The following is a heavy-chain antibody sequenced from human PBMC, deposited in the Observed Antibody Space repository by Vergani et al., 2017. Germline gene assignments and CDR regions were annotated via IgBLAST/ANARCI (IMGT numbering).Heavy chain of an antibody. CDR1: GGSISSSSYY. CDR2: IYYSGST. Sequence: QLQLQESGPGLVKPSETLSLTCTVSGGSISSSSYYWGWIRQPPGKGLEWIGSIYYSGSTYYNPSLKSRVPISVDTSKNQFSLKLSSVTAADPAVYYCAREFITMIVVVTYYVDYWGQGTLVTVSS. D-gene: IGHD3-22*01. V-gene: IGHV4-39*07. J-gene: IGHJ4*02. CDR3: AREFITMIVVVTYYVDY.